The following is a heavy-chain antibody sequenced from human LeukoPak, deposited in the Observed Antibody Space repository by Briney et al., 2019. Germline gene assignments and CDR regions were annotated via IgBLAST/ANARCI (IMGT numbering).Heavy chain of an antibody. CDR1: GGSISTYD. V-gene: IGHV3-7*03. CDR2: IKQDGSEK. Sequence: ETLSLTCTVSGGSISTYDWSWIRQPPGKGLEWVANIKQDGSEKYYVDSVKGRFTISRDNAKNSLYLQMNSLRAEDTAVYYCARDPKNFYGHFDYWGQGTLVTVSS. D-gene: IGHD2/OR15-2a*01. CDR3: ARDPKNFYGHFDY. J-gene: IGHJ4*02.